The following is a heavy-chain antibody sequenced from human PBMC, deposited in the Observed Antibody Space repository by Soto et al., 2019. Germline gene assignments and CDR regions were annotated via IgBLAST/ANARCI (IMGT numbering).Heavy chain of an antibody. CDR3: ARLEAAAGTSWFDP. CDR1: GGTFSSYT. V-gene: IGHV1-69*02. Sequence: QVQLVQSGAEVKKPGSSVKVSCKASGGTFSSYTISWVRQAPGQGLEWMGRIIPILGIANYAQKFQDRVTITADKSTSTAYMELSSLRSEDTAVYYCARLEAAAGTSWFDPWGQGTLVTVSS. J-gene: IGHJ5*02. CDR2: IIPILGIA. D-gene: IGHD6-13*01.